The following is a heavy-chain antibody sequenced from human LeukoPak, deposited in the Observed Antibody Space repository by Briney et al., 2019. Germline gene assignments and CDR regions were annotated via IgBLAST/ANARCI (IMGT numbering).Heavy chain of an antibody. J-gene: IGHJ4*02. V-gene: IGHV4-39*01. CDR1: GGSISSSSYY. D-gene: IGHD6-19*01. Sequence: SETLSLTCTVSGGSISSSSYYWGWIRRPPGKGLEWIGSIYYSGSTYYNPSLKSRVTISVDTSKNQFSLKLSSVTAADTAVYYCARLAVAGTFDYWGQGTLVTVSS. CDR3: ARLAVAGTFDY. CDR2: IYYSGST.